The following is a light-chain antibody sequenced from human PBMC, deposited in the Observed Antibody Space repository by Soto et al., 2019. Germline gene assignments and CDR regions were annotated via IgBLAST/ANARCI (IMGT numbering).Light chain of an antibody. CDR2: GAS. CDR1: QSFNSIY. Sequence: EIVLTQSPGTLSLSPGERASLSCRASQSFNSIYLAWYQQKPGQAPRLLIYGASSRATGIPDRFSGSGSGTDFTLTISRLEPEDFAVYYCQQYGSPRTFGQGTKVGIK. J-gene: IGKJ1*01. CDR3: QQYGSPRT. V-gene: IGKV3-20*01.